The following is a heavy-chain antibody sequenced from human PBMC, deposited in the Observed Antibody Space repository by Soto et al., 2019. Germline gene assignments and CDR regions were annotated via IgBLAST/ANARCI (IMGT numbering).Heavy chain of an antibody. D-gene: IGHD3-3*02. J-gene: IGHJ5*01. V-gene: IGHV4-59*01. CDR1: GGSISSYY. CDR3: ARAWAFGPEHNWCGP. Sequence: SETLSLTCTVSGGSISSYYWSWIRQPPGKGLEWIGYIYYSGSTNYNPSLKSRVTISVDTSKNQFSLKLSSVTAADTAVYYCARAWAFGPEHNWCGPWGKGTLVTLPS. CDR2: IYYSGST.